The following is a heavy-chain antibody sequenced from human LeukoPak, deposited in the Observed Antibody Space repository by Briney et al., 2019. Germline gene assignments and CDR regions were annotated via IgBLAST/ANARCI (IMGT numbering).Heavy chain of an antibody. V-gene: IGHV3-23*01. CDR3: AKELAVTTSLSYYGMDV. J-gene: IGHJ6*02. D-gene: IGHD4-17*01. CDR2: ISGSGGSP. Sequence: GGSLRLSCAASGFTFSTYAMNWVRQAPGKGLEWVSAISGSGGSPYSADSVKGRFTISRDNPNNTLYLQRSSLRAEDTAVYYCAKELAVTTSLSYYGMDVWRQGTTVTVSS. CDR1: GFTFSTYA.